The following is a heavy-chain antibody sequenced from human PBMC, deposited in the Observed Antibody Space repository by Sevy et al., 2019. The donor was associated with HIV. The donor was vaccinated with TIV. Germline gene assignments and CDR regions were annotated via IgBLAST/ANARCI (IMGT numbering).Heavy chain of an antibody. J-gene: IGHJ3*02. CDR3: AKREGLAGVTGAAFDI. D-gene: IGHD1-26*01. Sequence: GGSLRLSCAASGFIFSNYAMHWIRQAPGKGLEWVAYIKEDGSDKKYVDSVKGRFSISRDNAETTLYLQMNSLRADDTAVYYWAKREGLAGVTGAAFDIWGQGTMVTVSS. CDR1: GFIFSNYA. CDR2: IKEDGSDK. V-gene: IGHV3-7*03.